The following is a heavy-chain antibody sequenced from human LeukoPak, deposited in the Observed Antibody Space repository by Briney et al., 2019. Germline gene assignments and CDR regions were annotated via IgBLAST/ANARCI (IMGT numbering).Heavy chain of an antibody. Sequence: ASVKVSCKASGYTFTAYYMHWVRQAPGQGLEWVGWINPNSGGTNYAQKFQGKVTMTRDTSISTAYMELSRLRSDDTAVYYCARDRSPAPGRDYGRGHFDYWGQGTLVTVSS. CDR1: GYTFTAYY. CDR3: ARDRSPAPGRDYGRGHFDY. J-gene: IGHJ4*02. D-gene: IGHD4/OR15-4a*01. V-gene: IGHV1-2*02. CDR2: INPNSGGT.